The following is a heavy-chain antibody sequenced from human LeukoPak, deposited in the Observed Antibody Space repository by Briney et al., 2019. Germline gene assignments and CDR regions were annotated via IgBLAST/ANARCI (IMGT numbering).Heavy chain of an antibody. D-gene: IGHD3-16*01. Sequence: SVKVSCKASGGTFSSYAISWVRQAPGQGLEWMGRIIPILGIANYAQKFQGRVTITADKSTSTAYMELSSLRSEDTAVYYCAREDGGGAYFDYWGQGTLVTVSS. CDR2: IIPILGIA. CDR3: AREDGGGAYFDY. CDR1: GGTFSSYA. V-gene: IGHV1-69*04. J-gene: IGHJ4*02.